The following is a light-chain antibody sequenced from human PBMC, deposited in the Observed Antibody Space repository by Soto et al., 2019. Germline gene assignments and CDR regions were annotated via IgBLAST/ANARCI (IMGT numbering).Light chain of an antibody. J-gene: IGLJ1*01. CDR3: QSYDSSLSVYV. V-gene: IGLV1-40*01. CDR2: GNS. CDR1: SSNIGAGYD. Sequence: LTQPPSVSGAPGQRVTISCTGSSSNIGAGYDVHWYQQLPGTAPKLLIYGNSNRPSGVPDRFSGSKSGTSASLAITGLQAEDEADYYCQSYDSSLSVYVFGTGTKLTVL.